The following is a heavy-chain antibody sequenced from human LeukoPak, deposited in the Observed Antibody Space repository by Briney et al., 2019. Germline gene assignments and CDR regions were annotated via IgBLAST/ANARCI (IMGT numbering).Heavy chain of an antibody. D-gene: IGHD5-18*01. CDR1: GGSISSAAYY. Sequence: SRTLSLTCTVPGGSISSAAYYWNSIRQHPGKGLEWIGYIYHRGLTNYNPSLKSRVAISVDTSKNQFSLKLSSVTAADTAVYYCARDRGYSYVVDSWGQGTLVTVSS. J-gene: IGHJ4*02. V-gene: IGHV4-31*03. CDR3: ARDRGYSYVVDS. CDR2: IYHRGLT.